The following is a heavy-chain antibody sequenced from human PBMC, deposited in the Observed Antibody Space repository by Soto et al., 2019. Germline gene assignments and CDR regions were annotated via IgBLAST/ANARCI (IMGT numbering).Heavy chain of an antibody. Sequence: ASVKVSCKASGYTFTGYAMHWVRQAPGQRLEWMGWINAGNGNTKYSQKFQGRVTITRDTSASTAYMELSSLTSEDTAVYFCARAIALAVPYYFDYWGQGTLVTVSS. CDR2: INAGNGNT. D-gene: IGHD6-19*01. CDR1: GYTFTGYA. J-gene: IGHJ4*02. V-gene: IGHV1-3*01. CDR3: ARAIALAVPYYFDY.